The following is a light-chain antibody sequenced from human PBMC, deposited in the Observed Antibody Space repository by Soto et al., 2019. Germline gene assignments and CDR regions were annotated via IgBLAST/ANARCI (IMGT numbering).Light chain of an antibody. CDR2: GAS. Sequence: EIVMTQSPATLSVSPGERATLSCRASQNVRSNLAWYQQKPGQAPRLLIYGASTRATGIPARFSGRGSETEFILTISSLQSEDFAVYYCQQYDDWPETFGQGTKVDIK. V-gene: IGKV3-15*01. CDR1: QNVRSN. J-gene: IGKJ1*01. CDR3: QQYDDWPET.